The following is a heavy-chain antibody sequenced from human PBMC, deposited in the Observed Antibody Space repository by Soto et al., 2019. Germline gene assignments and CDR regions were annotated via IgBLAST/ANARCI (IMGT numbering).Heavy chain of an antibody. CDR3: AKDMPSTPRPGYYYYGMDV. V-gene: IGHV3-30*18. CDR1: GFTFSSYG. J-gene: IGHJ6*02. Sequence: SGGSLRLSCAASGFTFSSYGMHWVRQAPGKGLEWVAVISYDGSNKYYADSVKGRFTISRDNSKNTLYLQMNSLRAEDTAVYYCAKDMPSTPRPGYYYYGMDVWGQGTTVTVSS. CDR2: ISYDGSNK. D-gene: IGHD2-2*01.